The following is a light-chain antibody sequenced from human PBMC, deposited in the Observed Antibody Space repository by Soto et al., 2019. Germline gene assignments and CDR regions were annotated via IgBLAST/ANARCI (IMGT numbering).Light chain of an antibody. CDR1: QSVSSQ. CDR3: QQRSNWPIT. V-gene: IGKV3-11*01. J-gene: IGKJ5*01. Sequence: IVLPESTETLSFAPGERATLSFRASQSVSSQLAWYQQKPGQAPRLLIYDVSNRATGIPARFRGSGSGTDFTLTISSLEPEDFAVYYCQQRSNWPITFGQGTRLEIK. CDR2: DVS.